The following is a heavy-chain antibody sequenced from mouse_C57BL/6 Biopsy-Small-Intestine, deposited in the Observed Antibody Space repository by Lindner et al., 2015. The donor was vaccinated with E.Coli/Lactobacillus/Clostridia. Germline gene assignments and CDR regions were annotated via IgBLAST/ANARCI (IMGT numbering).Heavy chain of an antibody. CDR3: ARSGDYEEGSYFDY. Sequence: VQLKESGPELVKPGASVKISCKASGYAFSSSWMNWVKQRPGKGLEWIGRIYPGDGDTNYHGRFKGRATLTADESSSTAYMQLSSLTYEDSAVYYCARSGDYEEGSYFDYWGQGTTLTVSS. D-gene: IGHD2-4*01. CDR2: IYPGDGDT. J-gene: IGHJ2*01. V-gene: IGHV1-82*01. CDR1: GYAFSSSW.